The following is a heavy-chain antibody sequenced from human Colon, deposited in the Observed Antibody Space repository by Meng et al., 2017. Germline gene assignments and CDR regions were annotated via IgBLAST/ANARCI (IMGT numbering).Heavy chain of an antibody. Sequence: GESLKISCAASGFTFSTYSMHWVRQAPGKGLVWVSQIKPDGRTTAYADSVKGRFTISRDKAKSTLYLEMNSLRAEDAAVYYCARDWDWVVWDYWGQGTLVTVSS. J-gene: IGHJ4*02. D-gene: IGHD3/OR15-3a*01. CDR2: IKPDGRTT. CDR1: GFTFSTYS. V-gene: IGHV3-74*01. CDR3: ARDWDWVVWDY.